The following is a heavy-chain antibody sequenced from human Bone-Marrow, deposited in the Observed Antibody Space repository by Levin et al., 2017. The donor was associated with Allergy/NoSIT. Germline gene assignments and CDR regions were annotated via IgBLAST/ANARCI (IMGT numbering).Heavy chain of an antibody. Sequence: PGGSLRLSCAASGFAFSSYSMSWVRQAPGKGLEWVSAVTISGGGTYYADSVKGRFTISRDNSKNTLSLQMNSLRAEDTAVYYCAKRSGESFYFDYWGQGTLVTVSS. J-gene: IGHJ4*02. V-gene: IGHV3-23*01. D-gene: IGHD3-10*01. CDR3: AKRSGESFYFDY. CDR1: GFAFSSYS. CDR2: VTISGGGT.